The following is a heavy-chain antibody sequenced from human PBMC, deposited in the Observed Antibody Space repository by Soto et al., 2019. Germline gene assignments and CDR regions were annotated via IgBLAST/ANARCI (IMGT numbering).Heavy chain of an antibody. CDR3: SKDGGTINYPRGMDV. Sequence: EVQLVESGGGLVQPGRSLRLSCATSGFNFDDYVMHWARQAPGKGLEWVAGISWNSGTRGYADSVKGRFTISRANAENSVYLQMNSLRAEDTALYYCSKDGGTINYPRGMDVWGRGTTVTVSS. J-gene: IGHJ6*02. V-gene: IGHV3-9*01. CDR2: ISWNSGTR. CDR1: GFNFDDYV. D-gene: IGHD3-16*01.